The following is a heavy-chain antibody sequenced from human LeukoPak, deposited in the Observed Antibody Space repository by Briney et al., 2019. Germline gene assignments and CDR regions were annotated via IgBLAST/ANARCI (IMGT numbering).Heavy chain of an antibody. CDR2: IYYSGST. D-gene: IGHD4-17*01. CDR1: GGSISSYY. V-gene: IGHV4-59*01. Sequence: SETLSLTCTVSGGSISSYYWSWIRQPPGKGLEWIGYIYYSGSTNYNPSLKSRVTISVDTSKNQFSLKLSSVTAADTAVSYCARKGYGDYAMDYWGQGTLVTVSS. J-gene: IGHJ4*02. CDR3: ARKGYGDYAMDY.